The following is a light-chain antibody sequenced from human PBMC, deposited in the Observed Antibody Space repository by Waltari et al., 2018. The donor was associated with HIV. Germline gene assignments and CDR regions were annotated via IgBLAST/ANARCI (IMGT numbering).Light chain of an antibody. Sequence: QSVLTQPPSASGTPGQRVTISCSGSSSNIGSTYVYWYQQLPGTAPKLLIYRNNQRPSGVPDRFSGSKSGTSASLVISGVRSEDEADYYCAAWDDSLLFGGGTKLTVL. CDR3: AAWDDSLL. CDR1: SSNIGSTY. J-gene: IGLJ2*01. V-gene: IGLV1-47*01. CDR2: RNN.